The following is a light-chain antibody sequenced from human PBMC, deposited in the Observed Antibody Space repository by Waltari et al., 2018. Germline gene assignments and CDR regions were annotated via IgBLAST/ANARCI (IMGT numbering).Light chain of an antibody. Sequence: DIVMTQSPDSLAVSLGERATINCKSRQSLFNSSNNKNYLAWYHQKPGNPPELLFYWASTRESGVPDRVSGSGSGTDFTLTISSLQAEDVAVFYCQQYYSPPWTFGQGTKVEIK. CDR3: QQYYSPPWT. CDR2: WAS. CDR1: QSLFNSSNNKNY. J-gene: IGKJ1*01. V-gene: IGKV4-1*01.